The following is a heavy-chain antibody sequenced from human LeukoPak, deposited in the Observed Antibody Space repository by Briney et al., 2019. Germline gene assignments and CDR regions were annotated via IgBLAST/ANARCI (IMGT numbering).Heavy chain of an antibody. J-gene: IGHJ4*02. Sequence: ASVKVSCKVSGYTLTELSMHWVRQAPGKGLEWMGGFDPEDGETIYAQKFQGRVTMTEDTSTDTAYMELSSLRSEDTAVYYCATVPGYSSGRDYWVQGTLVTVSS. CDR3: ATVPGYSSGRDY. CDR2: FDPEDGET. V-gene: IGHV1-24*01. D-gene: IGHD6-19*01. CDR1: GYTLTELS.